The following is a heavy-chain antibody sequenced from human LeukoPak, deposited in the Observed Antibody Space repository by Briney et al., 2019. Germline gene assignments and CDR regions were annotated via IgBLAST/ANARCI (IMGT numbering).Heavy chain of an antibody. V-gene: IGHV4-39*07. CDR1: GGSISSSSYY. D-gene: IGHD3-3*01. Sequence: SETLSLTCTVSGGSISSSSYYWGWIRQPPGKGLEWIGRIYTSGSTAYNPSLKSRVTMSVDTSKNHFSLKLSSVTAADTAVYYCARVGAGDVFWGEHFFDFWGQGTLVTVSS. CDR3: ARVGAGDVFWGEHFFDF. CDR2: IYTSGST. J-gene: IGHJ4*02.